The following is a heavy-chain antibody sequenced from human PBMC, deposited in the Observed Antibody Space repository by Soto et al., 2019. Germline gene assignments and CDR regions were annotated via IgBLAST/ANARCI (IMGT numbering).Heavy chain of an antibody. CDR1: GYTFTDYG. D-gene: IGHD3-16*02. CDR3: ARAKYRAYLYAFDM. V-gene: IGHV1-18*01. CDR2: ISRYNGIT. J-gene: IGHJ3*02. Sequence: ASVKVSCKASGYTFTDYGISWVRQAPGQGLEWMGWISRYNGITKYAQKFQGRVALTTDTSTSTTYMELKSLTSDDTAVYYCARAKYRAYLYAFDMWGQGTMVTVSS.